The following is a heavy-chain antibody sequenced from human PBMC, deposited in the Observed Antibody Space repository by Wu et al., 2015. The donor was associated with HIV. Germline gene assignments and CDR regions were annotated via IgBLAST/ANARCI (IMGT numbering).Heavy chain of an antibody. CDR3: ARDIHTFYFGPGSHGLSYHYAVDI. Sequence: QVQLVQSGAEVRKPGASVNISCTASGYTFTTYNLHWVRQAPGQGLEWMGFINPSDGTTTYAQNFQGRLTLTRDTSTTTLYMELSSLISQDTAVYYCARDIHTFYFGPGSHGLSYHYAVDIWGRGTTVIVSS. CDR2: INPSDGTT. CDR1: GYTFTTYN. V-gene: IGHV1-46*01. J-gene: IGHJ6*02. D-gene: IGHD3-10*01.